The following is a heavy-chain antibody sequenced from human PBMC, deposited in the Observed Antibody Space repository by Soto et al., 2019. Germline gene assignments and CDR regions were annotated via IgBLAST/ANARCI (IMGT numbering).Heavy chain of an antibody. CDR1: GGTFSSYA. CDR2: IIPIFGTA. Sequence: QVQLVQSGAEVKKPGSSVKVSCKASGGTFSSYAISWVRQAPGQGLEWMGRIIPIFGTANYAQKFQGRVTITADESTSTAYMELSSLRSEDTAVYYCARAGGYCSGGSCYYFDYWGQGTLVTVSS. CDR3: ARAGGYCSGGSCYYFDY. D-gene: IGHD2-15*01. J-gene: IGHJ4*02. V-gene: IGHV1-69*01.